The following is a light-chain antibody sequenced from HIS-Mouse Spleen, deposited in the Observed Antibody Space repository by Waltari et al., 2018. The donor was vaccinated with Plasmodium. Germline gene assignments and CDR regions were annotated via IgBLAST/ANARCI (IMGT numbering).Light chain of an antibody. Sequence: EIVMTQSPATLSVSPGERANLSCRASQSVSSNLAWYQQKPGQAPRLLIYGASTRATGIPARFSGSGSGTEFTLTIGSLQSEDFAVYYCQQYNNWSFTFGPGTKVDIK. CDR3: QQYNNWSFT. CDR2: GAS. V-gene: IGKV3-15*01. J-gene: IGKJ3*01. CDR1: QSVSSN.